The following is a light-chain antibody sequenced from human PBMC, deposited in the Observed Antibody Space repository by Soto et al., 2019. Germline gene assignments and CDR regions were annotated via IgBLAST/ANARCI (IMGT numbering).Light chain of an antibody. V-gene: IGKV3-15*01. Sequence: VVSQSPAALSVTQSERATLSCRASQSVSGDLAWYHHKPGQAPRLLIYDASTRALDTPARFAGSGSGTEFTLTISSLQSEDFAVYFCQQYNNWPIPFGQGTRLEIK. CDR1: QSVSGD. J-gene: IGKJ5*01. CDR2: DAS. CDR3: QQYNNWPIP.